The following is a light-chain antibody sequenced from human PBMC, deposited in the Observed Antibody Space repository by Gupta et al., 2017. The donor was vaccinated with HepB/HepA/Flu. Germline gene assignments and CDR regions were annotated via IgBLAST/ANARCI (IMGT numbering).Light chain of an antibody. V-gene: IGLV1-47*01. CDR3: AAWDDIRNGPV. CDR1: SSNMENNY. J-gene: IGLJ2*01. Sequence: SVLTQPPSASGPPGRRVTIACSGSSSNMENNYVFWYQQLTGAAPKLLIYTNLQRHSGVPERFLASKSGTSAALAISGLQTEDEADYYCAAWDDIRNGPVFGGGTKVTVL. CDR2: TNL.